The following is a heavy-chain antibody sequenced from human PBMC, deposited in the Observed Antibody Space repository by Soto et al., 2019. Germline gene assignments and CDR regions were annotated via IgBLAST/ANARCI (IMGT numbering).Heavy chain of an antibody. CDR1: GGSFSGYY. V-gene: IGHV4-34*01. D-gene: IGHD3-3*01. CDR3: ARGLEDYDFWSGYYRYGYYFDY. J-gene: IGHJ4*02. Sequence: SETLSLTCAVYGGSFSGYYWSWIRQPPGKGLEWIGEINHSGSTNYNPSLKSRVTISVDTSKNQFSLKLSSVTAADTAVYYCARGLEDYDFWSGYYRYGYYFDYWGQGTLVTSPQ. CDR2: INHSGST.